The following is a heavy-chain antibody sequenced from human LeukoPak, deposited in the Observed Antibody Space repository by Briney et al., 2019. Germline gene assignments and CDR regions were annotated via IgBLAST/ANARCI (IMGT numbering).Heavy chain of an antibody. Sequence: GGSLRLSCAASGFTFSSYWLSWVRQAPGKGLEWVASIEQDGSQKYYVDSVRGRFTISRDNAKNSVYLQTNSLRVEDTAVYYCARNSESNPFDYWGQGTLVTVSS. CDR2: IEQDGSQK. CDR3: ARNSESNPFDY. J-gene: IGHJ4*02. CDR1: GFTFSSYW. D-gene: IGHD1-26*01. V-gene: IGHV3-7*01.